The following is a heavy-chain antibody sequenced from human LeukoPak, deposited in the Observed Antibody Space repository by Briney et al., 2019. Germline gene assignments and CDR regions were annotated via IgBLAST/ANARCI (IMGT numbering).Heavy chain of an antibody. Sequence: SETLSLICAACGGSFSDYYWSWLRQPPGKRLEWIGEINHSGSTNYNPSLKSRVTISVDTSKNQFSLKLSSVTAADTAVYYCARGSNPRRAHSREFDPWGQGTLVTVSS. CDR2: INHSGST. CDR1: GGSFSDYY. J-gene: IGHJ5*02. V-gene: IGHV4-34*01. D-gene: IGHD4-11*01. CDR3: ARGSNPRRAHSREFDP.